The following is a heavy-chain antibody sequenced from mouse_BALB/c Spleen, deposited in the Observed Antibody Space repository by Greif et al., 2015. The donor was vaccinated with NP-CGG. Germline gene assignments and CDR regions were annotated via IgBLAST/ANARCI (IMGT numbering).Heavy chain of an antibody. D-gene: IGHD1-1*01. CDR3: ANYYGSSYYFDY. CDR2: INPSTGYT. J-gene: IGHJ2*01. V-gene: IGHV1-7*01. CDR1: GYTFTSYW. Sequence: QVQLQQSGAELAKPGASVKMSCKASGYTFTSYWMHWVKQRPGQGLEWIGYINPSTGYTEYNQKFKDKATLTADKSSSTAYMQLSSRTSEDSAVYYCANYYGSSYYFDYWGQGTTLTVSS.